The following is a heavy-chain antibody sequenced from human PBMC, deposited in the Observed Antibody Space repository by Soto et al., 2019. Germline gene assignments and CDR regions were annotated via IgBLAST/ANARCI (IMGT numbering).Heavy chain of an antibody. CDR1: GGSISRYY. CDR3: ARAGYSYGFGYYYDH. D-gene: IGHD5-18*01. J-gene: IGHJ4*02. Sequence: SETLSLTCTVSGGSISRYYWSWIRQPLGKGLNWIGYIYYDGSTNYSPSLKSRVTISLDTSKNQFSLRLSSVTAADTAVYYCARAGYSYGFGYYYDHWGQGTLVTVSS. CDR2: IYYDGST. V-gene: IGHV4-59*01.